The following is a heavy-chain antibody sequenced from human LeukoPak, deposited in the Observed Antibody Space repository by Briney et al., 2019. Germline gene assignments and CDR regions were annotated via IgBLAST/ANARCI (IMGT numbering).Heavy chain of an antibody. D-gene: IGHD1-20*01. Sequence: SETLSLTCTVSGYSISSGYYWGWIRQPPGQGLEWIGYIYYSGSTNYNPSLKSRVTISVDTSKNQFSLKLSSVTAADTAVYYCAGLTGTTSIWGQGTLVTVSS. CDR2: IYYSGST. J-gene: IGHJ4*02. V-gene: IGHV4-61*01. CDR1: GYSISSGYY. CDR3: AGLTGTTSI.